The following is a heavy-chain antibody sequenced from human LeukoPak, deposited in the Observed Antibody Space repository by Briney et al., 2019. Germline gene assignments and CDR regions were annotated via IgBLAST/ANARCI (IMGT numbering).Heavy chain of an antibody. V-gene: IGHV1-8*02. CDR3: ARSPAAQDY. CDR2: MNPNSGNT. CDR1: GGTFSSYA. Sequence: ASVKVSCKASGGTFSSYAISWVRQATGQGLEWMGWMNPNSGNTGYAQKFQGRVTMTRNTSISTAYMELSSLRSEDTAVYYCARSPAAQDYWGQGTLVTVSS. J-gene: IGHJ4*02. D-gene: IGHD6-13*01.